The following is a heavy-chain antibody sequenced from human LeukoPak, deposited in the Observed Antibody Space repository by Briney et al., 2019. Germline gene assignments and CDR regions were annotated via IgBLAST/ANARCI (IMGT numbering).Heavy chain of an antibody. D-gene: IGHD3-22*01. CDR2: IIPIFGTA. CDR3: ARDRYYDSSGYRAFYYYGMDV. CDR1: GGTFSSYA. J-gene: IGHJ6*02. V-gene: IGHV1-69*13. Sequence: ASVKVSCKASGGTFSSYAISWARQAPGQGLEWMGGIIPIFGTANYAQKFQGRVTITADESTSTAYMELSSLRSEDTAVYYCARDRYYDSSGYRAFYYYGMDVWGQGTTVTVSS.